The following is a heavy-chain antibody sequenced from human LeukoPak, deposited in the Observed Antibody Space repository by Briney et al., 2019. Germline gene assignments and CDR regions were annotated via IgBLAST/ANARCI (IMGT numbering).Heavy chain of an antibody. CDR3: AADPYSGGRYGEYDY. J-gene: IGHJ4*02. Sequence: ASVKVSCKVSGYTLTKLSIHWVRQAPGKGLEWMGGYDPEDGETFYAQKFQGRVTMTEDTATDTAHMELTSLGSEDTAVYYCAADPYSGGRYGEYDYWGQGTLVTVSP. CDR1: GYTLTKLS. CDR2: YDPEDGET. V-gene: IGHV1-24*01. D-gene: IGHD6-19*01.